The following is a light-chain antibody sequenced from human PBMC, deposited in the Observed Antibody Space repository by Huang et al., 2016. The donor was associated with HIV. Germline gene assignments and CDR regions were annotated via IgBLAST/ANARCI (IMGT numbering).Light chain of an antibody. J-gene: IGKJ3*01. CDR2: DAF. Sequence: DTQMTQSPASLSASVGDRVTITCQASQDIANYLSWYQQKPGKAPKLLIYDAFTLETGVTSRFSGSGSGTDFTLTISSLQPEDIATYYCQQYDNLFTFGPGTKVDIK. V-gene: IGKV1-33*01. CDR3: QQYDNLFT. CDR1: QDIANY.